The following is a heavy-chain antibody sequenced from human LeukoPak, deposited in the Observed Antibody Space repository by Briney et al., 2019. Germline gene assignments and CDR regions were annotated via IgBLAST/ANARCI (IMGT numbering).Heavy chain of an antibody. CDR1: CFTFSLHV. J-gene: IGHJ4*02. V-gene: IGHV3-21*01. CDR3: ARTYYDILTGYNPYFDY. Sequence: EGFLRLPCVGFCFTFSLHVIRSVLHAPGVGLGGVSSITASSTAIYSADSVKGRFTISRDNAKNFLYLQMNSLRAEDTAVYYCARTYYDILTGYNPYFDYWGQGILVTVSS. CDR2: ITASSTAI. D-gene: IGHD3-9*01.